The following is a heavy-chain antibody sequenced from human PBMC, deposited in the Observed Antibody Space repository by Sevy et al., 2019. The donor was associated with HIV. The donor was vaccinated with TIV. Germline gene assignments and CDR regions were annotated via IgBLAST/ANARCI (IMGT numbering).Heavy chain of an antibody. CDR3: STDPIILLLVTDGMDV. D-gene: IGHD3-16*01. V-gene: IGHV3-15*01. CDR2: IQSKPDGGTT. J-gene: IGHJ6*02. Sequence: GGSLRLSCAASGFTFHYAWMTWVRQAPGKGLEWVGRIQSKPDGGTTDYAAPVKGRLTISEDDSKNTLYLQMNNLKTEDTAIYYCSTDPIILLLVTDGMDVWGQGTTVTVSS. CDR1: GFTFHYAW.